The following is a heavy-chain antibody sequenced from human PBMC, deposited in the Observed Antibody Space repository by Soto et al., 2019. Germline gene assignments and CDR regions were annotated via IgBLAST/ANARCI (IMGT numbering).Heavy chain of an antibody. V-gene: IGHV3-21*01. CDR2: ISSSSSYI. J-gene: IGHJ6*02. D-gene: IGHD2-15*01. CDR1: GFTFSSYS. CDR3: ARDGYCSGGSCYYNYYGMDV. Sequence: AGGSLRLSCAASGFTFSSYSMNWVRQAPGKGLEWVSSISSSSSYIYYADSVKGRFTISRDNAKNSLYLQMNSLRAEDTAVYYCARDGYCSGGSCYYNYYGMDVWGQGTTVTVS.